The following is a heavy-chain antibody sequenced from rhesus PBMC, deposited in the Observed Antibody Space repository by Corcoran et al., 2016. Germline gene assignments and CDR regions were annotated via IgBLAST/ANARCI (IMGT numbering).Heavy chain of an antibody. CDR1: GGSFSSYW. CDR2: INGNSGST. V-gene: IGHV4-80*01. J-gene: IGHJ4*01. Sequence: QVQLQESGPGLVKPSETLSLTCAVSGGSFSSYWWSRIRQPPGKGLEWIGEINGNSGSTNYNPSLKSRVTISKDASKNQFSLKLSSVTAADTAVYYCARYEGYCSSTYCSKLNDYWGQGVLVTVSS. CDR3: ARYEGYCSSTYCSKLNDY. D-gene: IGHD2-15*01.